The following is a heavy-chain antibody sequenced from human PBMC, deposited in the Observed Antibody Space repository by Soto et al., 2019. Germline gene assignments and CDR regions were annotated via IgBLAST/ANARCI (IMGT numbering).Heavy chain of an antibody. CDR2: VYHTGRT. D-gene: IGHD3-3*01. J-gene: IGHJ4*02. V-gene: IGHV4-61*01. CDR3: ARDFAYFDS. Sequence: SETLSLTCTVSGGSFKSGSYSWSWIRQPPGKGLEWIGCVYHTGRTSYNPSLKSRVSISMDTSKNQFSLNLDSVTAADTAVYFCARDFAYFDSWGQGTLVTVSS. CDR1: GGSFKSGSYS.